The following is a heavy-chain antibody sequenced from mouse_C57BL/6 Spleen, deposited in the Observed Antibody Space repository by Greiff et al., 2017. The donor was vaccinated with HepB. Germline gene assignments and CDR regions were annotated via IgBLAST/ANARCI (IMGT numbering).Heavy chain of an antibody. CDR2: IWTGGGT. Sequence: VQVVESGPGLVAPSQSLSITCTVSGFSLTSYAISWVRQPPGKGLEWLGVIWTGGGTNYNSALKSRLSISKDNSKSQVFLKMNSLQTDDTARYYCARNGDYYGSSYGGYYFDYWGQGTTLTVSS. D-gene: IGHD1-1*01. V-gene: IGHV2-9-1*01. CDR1: GFSLTSYA. J-gene: IGHJ2*01. CDR3: ARNGDYYGSSYGGYYFDY.